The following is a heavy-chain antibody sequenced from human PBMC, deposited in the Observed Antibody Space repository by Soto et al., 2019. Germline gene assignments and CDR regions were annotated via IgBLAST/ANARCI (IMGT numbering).Heavy chain of an antibody. Sequence: QVQLQESGPGLVKPSQTLSLTCTVSGGSISSGGYYWSWIRQHPGKGLEWIGYIYYSGSTYYNPSLKSRVTISVDTSKNQFSLKLSSVTAADTAVYYCARDAPVWSGYLRNAFDIWGQGTMVTVSS. CDR1: GGSISSGGYY. CDR3: ARDAPVWSGYLRNAFDI. CDR2: IYYSGST. V-gene: IGHV4-31*03. J-gene: IGHJ3*02. D-gene: IGHD3-3*01.